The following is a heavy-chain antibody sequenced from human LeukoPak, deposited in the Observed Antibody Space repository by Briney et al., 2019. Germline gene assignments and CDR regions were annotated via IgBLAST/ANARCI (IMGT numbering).Heavy chain of an antibody. V-gene: IGHV3-48*02. D-gene: IGHD3-10*01. Sequence: GGFLRLSCAASGFTFSSYSMNWVRQAPGKGLEWVSYISSTSSTIYYADSVKGRFTISRDNAKNSLFLQMNSLRDDDTAVYFCARDYIWAYDYWGQGTLVTVSS. CDR1: GFTFSSYS. CDR3: ARDYIWAYDY. CDR2: ISSTSSTI. J-gene: IGHJ4*02.